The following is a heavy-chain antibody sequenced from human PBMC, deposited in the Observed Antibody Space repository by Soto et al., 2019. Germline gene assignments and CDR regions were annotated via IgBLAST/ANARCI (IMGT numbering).Heavy chain of an antibody. D-gene: IGHD3-22*01. J-gene: IGHJ3*02. CDR2: IYPGDSDT. CDR3: ASLYQWLPPDAFDI. V-gene: IGHV5-51*01. Sequence: EVQLVQSGAEVKKPGESLKISCKGSGYSFTSYWIGWVRQMPGKGLEWMGIIYPGDSDTRYSPSFQGQVTISADKSISTAYLQWSGLKASDNAMHYCASLYQWLPPDAFDIWCQGTMVAVSS. CDR1: GYSFTSYW.